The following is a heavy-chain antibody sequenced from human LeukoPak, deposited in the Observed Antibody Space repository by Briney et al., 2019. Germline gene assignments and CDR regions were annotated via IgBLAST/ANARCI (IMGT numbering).Heavy chain of an antibody. D-gene: IGHD1-14*01. J-gene: IGHJ5*02. CDR2: ISGSGDTT. V-gene: IGHV3-23*01. CDR1: GFTFSSSA. Sequence: GGSLRLSCTTSGFTFSSSAMSWVRQAPGKGLEWVSSISGSGDTTTYAESVKGRFTISRDNSKNTLCLQMNSLRAEDTAVYFCAKMKLSAAGFDPWGQGTLVTVSS. CDR3: AKMKLSAAGFDP.